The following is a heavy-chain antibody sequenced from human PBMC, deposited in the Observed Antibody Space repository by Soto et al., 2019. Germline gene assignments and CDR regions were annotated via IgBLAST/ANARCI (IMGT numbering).Heavy chain of an antibody. D-gene: IGHD6-13*01. CDR3: ARHKDTSSRYLLPDF. CDR2: IYYSGNA. V-gene: IGHV4-39*01. CDR1: GGSISSRSYY. J-gene: IGHJ4*02. Sequence: SETLSLTCTVSGGSISSRSYYWGWIRQPPGKGLGWIGSIYYSGNAYYNPSLKSRVAVSVDTSKNQFSLKVTSVTATDTAVYYCARHKDTSSRYLLPDFWGQGTLVTVSS.